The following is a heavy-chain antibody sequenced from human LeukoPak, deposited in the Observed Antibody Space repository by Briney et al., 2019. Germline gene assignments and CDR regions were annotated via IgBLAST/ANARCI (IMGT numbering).Heavy chain of an antibody. Sequence: GGSLRLSCTASGFTFSKYHMNWVRQAPGKGLEWVSSISSSSVYIHYADSVKGRFTISRDNGKNSLYLQMSSLTAEDTALFYCARDVLRDGAFDIWGQGTMVTVSS. J-gene: IGHJ3*02. CDR2: ISSSSVYI. V-gene: IGHV3-21*04. CDR1: GFTFSKYH. CDR3: ARDVLRDGAFDI.